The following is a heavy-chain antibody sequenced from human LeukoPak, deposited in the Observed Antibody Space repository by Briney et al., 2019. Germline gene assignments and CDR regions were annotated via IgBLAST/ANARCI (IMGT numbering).Heavy chain of an antibody. CDR2: IYYSGST. CDR1: GGSISSYY. D-gene: IGHD6-13*01. Sequence: SETLSLTCTVSGGSISSYYWSWLRQPPGKGLEWIGYIYYSGSTNYNPSLKSRVTISVDTSKNQFSLKLSSVTAADTAVYYCARHGFSYSSSWYASYYFDYWGQGTLVTVSS. CDR3: ARHGFSYSSSWYASYYFDY. V-gene: IGHV4-59*08. J-gene: IGHJ4*02.